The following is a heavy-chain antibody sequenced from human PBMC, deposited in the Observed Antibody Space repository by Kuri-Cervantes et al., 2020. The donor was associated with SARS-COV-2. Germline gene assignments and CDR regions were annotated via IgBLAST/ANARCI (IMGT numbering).Heavy chain of an antibody. J-gene: IGHJ4*02. D-gene: IGHD1-1*01. V-gene: IGHV1-2*02. Sequence: ASVKVSCKASGYIFTDYYIHWVRQAPGQGLEWMGWINPRSGGTKFVEKFQGRVTMTRDTSISTVYMEMNRLRSDDTAVYYCARLGQLEEGYWGQGTLVTVSS. CDR2: INPRSGGT. CDR3: ARLGQLEEGY. CDR1: GYIFTDYY.